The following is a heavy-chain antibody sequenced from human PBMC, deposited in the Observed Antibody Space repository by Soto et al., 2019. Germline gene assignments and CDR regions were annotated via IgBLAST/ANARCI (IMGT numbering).Heavy chain of an antibody. CDR2: ISGSGGST. CDR1: GFTFSSYA. V-gene: IGHV3-23*01. D-gene: IGHD6-19*01. Sequence: GGSLRLSCAPSGFTFSSYALRLVRQDPGKGLEWVSAISGSGGSTYSAASVTGRFTISRGTSKNTLYLQMNSLRAEDTAVYYCAKDHRYSSGWPDYWCQGTLVTV. CDR3: AKDHRYSSGWPDY. J-gene: IGHJ4*02.